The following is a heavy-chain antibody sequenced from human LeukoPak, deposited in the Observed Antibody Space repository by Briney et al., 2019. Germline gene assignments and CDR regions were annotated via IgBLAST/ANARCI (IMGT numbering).Heavy chain of an antibody. Sequence: SQTLSLTCTVSGGSISSGTYYWSWIRQPAGKGLEWIGRIYTSGSTNYNPSLKSRVTMSVDTSKNQFSLKLSSVTAADTAVYYCAGLSRDENFDYWGQGTLVTVSS. J-gene: IGHJ4*02. CDR3: AGLSRDENFDY. CDR1: GGSISSGTYY. V-gene: IGHV4-61*02. D-gene: IGHD5-24*01. CDR2: IYTSGST.